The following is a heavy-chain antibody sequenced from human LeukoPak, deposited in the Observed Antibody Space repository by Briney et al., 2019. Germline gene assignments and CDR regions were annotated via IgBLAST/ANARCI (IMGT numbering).Heavy chain of an antibody. Sequence: ASVKVSYKGSGGTFSRYAISGVRQATGQGLEWMGGIIPIFGTANYAQKFQGRVTITTDESTSTAYMELSSLRSEDTAVYYCARGYYDSTFDIWGQGTMVTVSS. D-gene: IGHD3-22*01. V-gene: IGHV1-69*05. J-gene: IGHJ3*02. CDR2: IIPIFGTA. CDR1: GGTFSRYA. CDR3: ARGYYDSTFDI.